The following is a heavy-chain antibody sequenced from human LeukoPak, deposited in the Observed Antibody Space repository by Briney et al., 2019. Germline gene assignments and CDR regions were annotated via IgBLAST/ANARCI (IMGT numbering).Heavy chain of an antibody. CDR1: GFTFSSYS. V-gene: IGHV3-21*01. Sequence: SGGSLRLSCAASGFTFSSYSMNWVRQAPEKGLEWVSSISSSSSYIYYADSVKGRFTISRDNAKNSLYLQMNSLRAEDTAVYYCAREGIVVVPAATGFDPWGQGTLVTVSS. D-gene: IGHD2-2*01. CDR2: ISSSSSYI. CDR3: AREGIVVVPAATGFDP. J-gene: IGHJ5*02.